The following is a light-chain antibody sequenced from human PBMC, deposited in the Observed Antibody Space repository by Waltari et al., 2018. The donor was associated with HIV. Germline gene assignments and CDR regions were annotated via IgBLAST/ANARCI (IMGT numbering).Light chain of an antibody. V-gene: IGKV3-20*01. Sequence: EIVLTQSPGTLSLSSGERATLSCRASQSIKSTYLAWYQQKPGQAPRLLIYAASSRATCIPDRFSGSGSGTDFTLTISRLEPEDFAVYYCQQYGSSPITFGQGTRLEIK. CDR1: QSIKSTY. J-gene: IGKJ5*01. CDR3: QQYGSSPIT. CDR2: AAS.